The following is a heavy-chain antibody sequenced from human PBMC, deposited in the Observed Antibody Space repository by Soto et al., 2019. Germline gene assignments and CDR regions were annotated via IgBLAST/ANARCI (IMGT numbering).Heavy chain of an antibody. D-gene: IGHD6-13*01. Sequence: EVQLLESGGGLVQPGGSLRLSCVASGFTFGHYGMSWVRQAPGKGLEWVSVISGSSDYTDYTESVKGRFTISRDNSKNTLYLQMSSLTVDDTALYYCAKDSLPGIAAAGTVYWGQGTLVTVSS. CDR3: AKDSLPGIAAAGTVY. V-gene: IGHV3-23*01. CDR2: ISGSSDYT. CDR1: GFTFGHYG. J-gene: IGHJ4*02.